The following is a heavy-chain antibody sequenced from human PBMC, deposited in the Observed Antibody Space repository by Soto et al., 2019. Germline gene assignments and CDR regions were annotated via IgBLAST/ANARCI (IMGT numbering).Heavy chain of an antibody. CDR1: GGSISSGGYS. J-gene: IGHJ4*02. Sequence: QLHLQESGSGLVKPSQTLSLTCAVSGGSISSGGYSWSWIRQPPGKGLNYIGYIYHSASTYYNPSLTSRATISLDRSKNQFSLTLSYVTAADTAVYYCARARSGWGIDYWGQGTLVTVSS. CDR3: ARARSGWGIDY. V-gene: IGHV4-30-2*01. CDR2: IYHSAST. D-gene: IGHD6-19*01.